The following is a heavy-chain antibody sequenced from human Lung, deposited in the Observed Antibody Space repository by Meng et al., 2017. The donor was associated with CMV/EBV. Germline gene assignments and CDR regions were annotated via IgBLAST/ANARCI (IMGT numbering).Heavy chain of an antibody. D-gene: IGHD3-3*01. CDR1: GGSISSYY. J-gene: IGHJ6*02. CDR2: IYYSGST. CDR3: ARFTIFGVVMDGMDV. Sequence: LRLSCTVSGGSISSYYWSWIRQPPGKGLEWIGYIYYSGSTNYNPSLKSRVTISVDTSKNQFSLKLSSVTAADTAVYYCARFTIFGVVMDGMDVWGQGTAVTVSS. V-gene: IGHV4-59*01.